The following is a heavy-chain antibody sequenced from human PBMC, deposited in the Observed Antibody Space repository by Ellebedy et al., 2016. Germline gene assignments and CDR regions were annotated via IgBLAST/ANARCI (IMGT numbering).Heavy chain of an antibody. CDR1: GFTFRDYG. CDR2: IWHDVGKE. CDR3: ATEGRSGTYSHWSFDL. D-gene: IGHD3-10*01. Sequence: GGSLRLSXVASGFTFRDYGMHWVRQSPGKGLEWVSFIWHDVGKESYAASVKGRFTVSRDNFKKKLFLQLSSLRVDDTATYYCATEGRSGTYSHWSFDLWGRGTLVTVSS. V-gene: IGHV3-33*03. J-gene: IGHJ2*01.